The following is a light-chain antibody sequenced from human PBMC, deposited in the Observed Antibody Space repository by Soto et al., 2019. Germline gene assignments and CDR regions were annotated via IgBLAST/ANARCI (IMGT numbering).Light chain of an antibody. CDR2: DAS. CDR3: QQSYVLPRT. CDR1: QTITHY. Sequence: DIHMTQSPSFLSASVGASVTITCRANQTITHYLNWYQQKPGRAPALLIYDASSLQSGVPSSFSGRGSGTDFSLTITSLQLADFATFFSQQSYVLPRTFGQGIKVEI. V-gene: IGKV1-39*01. J-gene: IGKJ1*01.